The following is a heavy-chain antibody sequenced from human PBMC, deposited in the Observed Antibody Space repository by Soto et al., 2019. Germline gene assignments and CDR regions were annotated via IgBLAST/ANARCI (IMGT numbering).Heavy chain of an antibody. CDR1: GYPFTHYG. CDR2: ISPFNGNT. V-gene: IGHV1-18*01. Sequence: QVQLVQSGAEVKKPGASVRVSCKSSGYPFTHYGITWIRQAPGQGLEWMGWISPFNGNTNYGQTLQGRVTLTTETYTSTVYMELRSPRSDDTAVYYCARDQSFDRTYYYGIDVWGQGTTVTVSS. D-gene: IGHD3-16*01. J-gene: IGHJ6*02. CDR3: ARDQSFDRTYYYGIDV.